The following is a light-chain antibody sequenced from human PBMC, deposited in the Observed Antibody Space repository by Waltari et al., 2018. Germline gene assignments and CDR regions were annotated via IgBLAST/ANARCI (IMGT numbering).Light chain of an antibody. V-gene: IGKV1-12*01. CDR1: QGSRNR. Sequence: TCRASQGSRNRLSWYQQNPGQAPNLLIYATSSLQTGVPSRFSGSGSGTEFTLTISSLQPEDFATYYCQQANSFPITFGPGTKVDFK. CDR3: QQANSFPIT. J-gene: IGKJ3*01. CDR2: ATS.